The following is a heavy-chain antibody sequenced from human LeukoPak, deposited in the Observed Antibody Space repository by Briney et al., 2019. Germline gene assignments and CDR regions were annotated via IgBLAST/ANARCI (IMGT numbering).Heavy chain of an antibody. V-gene: IGHV3-33*01. J-gene: IGHJ4*02. CDR1: GFTFSKYG. CDR2: IWHDGKNK. CDR3: ARGTLKAAATDFDY. D-gene: IGHD6-13*01. Sequence: GGSLRLSCAASGFTFSKYGMHWVRQAPGKGLEWVAVIWHDGKNKYYADSVKGRFTISRDNAKNSLYLQMNSLRAEDTALYYCARGTLKAAATDFDYWGQGTLVTVSS.